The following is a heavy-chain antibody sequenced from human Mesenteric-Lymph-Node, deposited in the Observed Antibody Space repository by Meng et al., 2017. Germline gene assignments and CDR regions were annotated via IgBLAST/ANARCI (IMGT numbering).Heavy chain of an antibody. D-gene: IGHD6-19*01. CDR1: GGSIPSSNW. CDR2: IYHSGTT. J-gene: IGHJ4*02. CDR3: AGRLAGLRTYYFDY. Sequence: VDMQDSGPGLVRPSGSLSIICAVYGGSIPSSNWWSWVRQPPGKGLEWIGEIYHSGTTNYNPSLKSRVTISVDKSNNQFSLNLSSLTAADTAIYYCAGRLAGLRTYYFDYWGQGTLVTVSS. V-gene: IGHV4-4*02.